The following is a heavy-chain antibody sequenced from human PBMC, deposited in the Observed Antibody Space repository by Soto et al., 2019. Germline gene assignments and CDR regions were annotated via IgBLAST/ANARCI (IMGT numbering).Heavy chain of an antibody. CDR2: ISGSGGST. J-gene: IGHJ2*01. Sequence: GGSLRLSCAASGFTFSSYAMSWVRQAPGKGLEWVSAISGSGGSTYYAGSVKGRFTISRDNSKNTLYLQINSLRAEDTAVYYCAKSRSRAYGDYVFDLWGRGTLVTVSS. CDR3: AKSRSRAYGDYVFDL. CDR1: GFTFSSYA. D-gene: IGHD4-17*01. V-gene: IGHV3-23*01.